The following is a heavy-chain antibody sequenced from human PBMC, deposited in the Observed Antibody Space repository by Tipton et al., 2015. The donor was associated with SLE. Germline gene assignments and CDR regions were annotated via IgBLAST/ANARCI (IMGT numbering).Heavy chain of an antibody. D-gene: IGHD1-26*01. CDR1: GGSISSSSYY. CDR2: IYYSGST. J-gene: IGHJ4*02. V-gene: IGHV4-39*07. CDR3: TTDREALDY. Sequence: GLVKPSETLSLTCTVSGGSISSSSYYWGWIRQPPGKGLEWIGSIYYSGSTYYHPSLKSRGTISVDTSKNQFSLRLSSVTAADTAVYYCTTDREALDYWGQGTLVTVSS.